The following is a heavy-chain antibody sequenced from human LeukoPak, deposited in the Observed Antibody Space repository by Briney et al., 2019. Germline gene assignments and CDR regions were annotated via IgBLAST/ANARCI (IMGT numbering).Heavy chain of an antibody. Sequence: GGSLRLSCAASGFSFSSYAMHWVRQAPGKGLEWVSYISSSSSTIYYADSVKGRFTISRDNAKDSLYLQMNSLRAEDTAVYYCARDLRDGIDYWGQGTLVTVSS. CDR3: ARDLRDGIDY. V-gene: IGHV3-48*01. D-gene: IGHD5-24*01. CDR2: ISSSSSTI. J-gene: IGHJ4*02. CDR1: GFSFSSYA.